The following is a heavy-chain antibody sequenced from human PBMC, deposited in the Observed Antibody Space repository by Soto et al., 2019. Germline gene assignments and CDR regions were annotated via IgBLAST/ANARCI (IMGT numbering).Heavy chain of an antibody. D-gene: IGHD6-19*01. J-gene: IGHJ6*02. CDR3: ARGRGWSRARYYYYGMDV. CDR2: INHSGST. CDR1: GGSFSGYY. Sequence: SETLSLTCAVYGGSFSGYYWSWIRQPPGKGLEWIGEINHSGSTNYNPSLKSRVTISVDTSKNQFSLKLSSVTAADTAVYYCARGRGWSRARYYYYGMDVWGQGTTVTVSS. V-gene: IGHV4-34*01.